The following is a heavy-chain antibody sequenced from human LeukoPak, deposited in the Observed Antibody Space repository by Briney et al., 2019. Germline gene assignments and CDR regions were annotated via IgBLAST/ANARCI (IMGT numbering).Heavy chain of an antibody. CDR2: INPNSGGT. D-gene: IGHD1-1*01. Sequence: GASVKVSCKASGYTFTGYYMHWVRQSPGQGLEWMGWINPNSGGTNYAQKFQGRVTMTRDTSISTAYMELSRLRSDDTAVYYCARGGWDDGWWFDPWGQGTLVTVSS. CDR3: ARGGWDDGWWFDP. CDR1: GYTFTGYY. V-gene: IGHV1-2*02. J-gene: IGHJ5*02.